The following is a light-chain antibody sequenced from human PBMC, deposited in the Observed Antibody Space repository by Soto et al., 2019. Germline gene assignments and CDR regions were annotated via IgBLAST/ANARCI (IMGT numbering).Light chain of an antibody. CDR2: DVS. V-gene: IGLV2-11*01. Sequence: QSALTQPRSVSGSPGQSVTISCTGTSSDVGAHKYVSWYQQHPGKAPKFMIYDVSKRPSGVPGRFSGSKSGSTASLTISGLQAEDEADYYCCSYAGSYTFVFGTGTKLTVL. CDR3: CSYAGSYTFV. CDR1: SSDVGAHKY. J-gene: IGLJ1*01.